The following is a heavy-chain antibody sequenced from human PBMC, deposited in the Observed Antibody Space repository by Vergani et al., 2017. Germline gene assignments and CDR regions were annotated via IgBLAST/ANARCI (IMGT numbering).Heavy chain of an antibody. CDR1: GFDFSSYI. D-gene: IGHD4-11*01. J-gene: IGHJ4*02. V-gene: IGHV3-48*01. Sequence: QLVESGGGWVQPGGSLRLSCVVSGFDFSSYIMNWVRQAPGKGLEWVSFVSTGTKSQSYAESVKGRFTISRDSAKNSLYLQMNSLRVEDTAMYFCAKDLSYSTAWPHFDSRGQGTLVTVSS. CDR2: VSTGTKSQ. CDR3: AKDLSYSTAWPHFDS.